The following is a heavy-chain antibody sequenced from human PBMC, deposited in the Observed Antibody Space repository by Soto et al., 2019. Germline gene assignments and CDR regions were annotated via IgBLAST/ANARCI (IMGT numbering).Heavy chain of an antibody. V-gene: IGHV3-30*03. CDR2: ISYDGSIE. CDR1: GFTFSHYG. D-gene: IGHD3-10*01. Sequence: ESGGGVVQPGRSLRLSCAASGFTFSHYGMHWVRQAPGKGLDWVAVISYDGSIEYYSESVKGRFTMSRDNSENTVYLQMNSLRTEDTAVYFCGRDWVWFGAHPIDNWGQGTLVTVSS. J-gene: IGHJ4*02. CDR3: GRDWVWFGAHPIDN.